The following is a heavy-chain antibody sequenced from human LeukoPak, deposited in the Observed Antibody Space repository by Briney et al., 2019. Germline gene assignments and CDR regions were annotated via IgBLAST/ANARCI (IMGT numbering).Heavy chain of an antibody. CDR3: ARSRRRSIYYYYYGMDV. V-gene: IGHV1-69*04. Sequence: SVKVSCMASGGTFSSYAISWVRQAPGEGLEWMGRIIPIFGIANYAQKFQGRVTITADKSTSTAYMELSSLRSEDTAVYYCARSRRRSIYYYYYGMDVWGQGTTVTVSS. CDR1: GGTFSSYA. J-gene: IGHJ6*02. D-gene: IGHD1-14*01. CDR2: IIPIFGIA.